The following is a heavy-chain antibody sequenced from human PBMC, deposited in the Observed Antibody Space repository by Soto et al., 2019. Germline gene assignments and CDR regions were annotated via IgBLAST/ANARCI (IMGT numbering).Heavy chain of an antibody. CDR1: GDSISSYY. J-gene: IGHJ4*02. CDR3: ALRSMAVVPEY. CDR2: LYYGRSA. V-gene: IGHV4-59*01. D-gene: IGHD3-22*01. Sequence: QVQLQESGPGLVKPSETLSLTCAVSGDSISSYYCMWIRQPPGKGLESIGYLYYGRSAKYNPSIKSRVTLSVYTSTNQCSLTLSSMTAADTAVYYCALRSMAVVPEYWGQGTLVTVSS.